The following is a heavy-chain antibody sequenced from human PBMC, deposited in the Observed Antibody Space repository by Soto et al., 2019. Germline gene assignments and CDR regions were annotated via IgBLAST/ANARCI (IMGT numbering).Heavy chain of an antibody. CDR2: IKEDGSET. CDR1: GLTFSRYW. D-gene: IGHD1-26*01. Sequence: GGSLRLSCVVSGLTFSRYWMSWVRQAPGKGLEWVANIKEDGSETYYVDSVKGRFTVSRDNAKNSLYLQMTSLRAEDTAVYYFSIHPGRSESYKKYFWGQGTLVTVSS. J-gene: IGHJ4*02. V-gene: IGHV3-7*01. CDR3: SIHPGRSESYKKYF.